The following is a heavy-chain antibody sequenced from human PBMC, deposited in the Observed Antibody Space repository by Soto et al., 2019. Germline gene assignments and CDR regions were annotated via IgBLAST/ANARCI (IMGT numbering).Heavy chain of an antibody. Sequence: QVQLQESGPGLVRPSGALSVTCAVYGDSISRSHWWSWVRQSPGKGLEWIGEISHSGITNYNPSLKSRVTISGDKSNNQLSLKLTSVTAADTAVYYCARVRYDRSGFDHWGQGTLVSVSS. D-gene: IGHD3-22*01. CDR3: ARVRYDRSGFDH. CDR1: GDSISRSHW. CDR2: ISHSGIT. V-gene: IGHV4-4*02. J-gene: IGHJ4*02.